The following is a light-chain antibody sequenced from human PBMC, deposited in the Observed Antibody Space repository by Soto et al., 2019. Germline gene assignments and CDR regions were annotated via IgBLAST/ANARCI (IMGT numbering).Light chain of an antibody. J-gene: IGLJ2*01. CDR2: EVN. CDR1: VTDVGSYTS. CDR3: SSYGGDQTVK. V-gene: IGLV2-14*01. Sequence: QSVLTQPASVSGSPGQSITISCTGTVTDVGSYTSVSWYKQNPGKAPTLLIFEVNNRPSGVSSRFTGSKSGNTATLDISGLQAEDEGDYYCSSYGGDQTVKFGGGTKLTVL.